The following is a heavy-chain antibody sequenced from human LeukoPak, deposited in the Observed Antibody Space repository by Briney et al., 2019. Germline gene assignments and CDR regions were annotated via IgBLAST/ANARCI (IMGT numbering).Heavy chain of an antibody. V-gene: IGHV3-7*01. CDR3: ARVAYYYDSSGYYRTFDY. D-gene: IGHD3-22*01. CDR2: IKQDGSEK. Sequence: GGSLRLSCAASGFTFSSYWMSWVRQAPGKGLEWVANIKQDGSEKYYVDSVKGRFTTSRDNAKNSLYLQMNSLRAEDTAVYYCARVAYYYDSSGYYRTFDYWGQGTLVTVSS. J-gene: IGHJ4*02. CDR1: GFTFSSYW.